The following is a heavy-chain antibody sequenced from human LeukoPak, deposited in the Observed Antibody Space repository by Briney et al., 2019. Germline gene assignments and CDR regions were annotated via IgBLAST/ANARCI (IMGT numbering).Heavy chain of an antibody. CDR2: IRQDGSEK. V-gene: IGHV3-7*04. J-gene: IGHJ4*02. Sequence: PGRSLRLSCAASGFTFGSLWMSCVCQGPGRGLEWVGNIRQDGSEKQDLDSVKGRLAISRDNAENPLDLQMNCLKAEDTAAYYCGRFTRSGDSVHGGQGTLVSGSS. CDR1: GFTFGSLW. CDR3: GRFTRSGDSVH. D-gene: IGHD7-27*01.